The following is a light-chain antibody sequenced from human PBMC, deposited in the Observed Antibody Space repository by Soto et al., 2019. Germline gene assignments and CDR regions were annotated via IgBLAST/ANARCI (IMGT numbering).Light chain of an antibody. CDR3: QKYDSAPWT. Sequence: DIQMTQSPSSLSAPVRDRVTITCRASQGISNYLAWYQQKPGKVPKLLIYAASTLQSGVPSRFSGSGSGTDFTLTISSLQLEDVATYYCQKYDSAPWTFGQGTKVEIK. CDR2: AAS. V-gene: IGKV1-27*01. CDR1: QGISNY. J-gene: IGKJ1*01.